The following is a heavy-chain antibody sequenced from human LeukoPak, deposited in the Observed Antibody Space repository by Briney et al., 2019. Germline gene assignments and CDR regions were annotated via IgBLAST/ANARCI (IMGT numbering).Heavy chain of an antibody. D-gene: IGHD3-22*01. J-gene: IGHJ5*02. CDR2: INHSGST. CDR3: ARASGYRFPWFDP. Sequence: PSETLSLTCAVYGGSFSGYYWSWIRQPPGKGLEWIGEINHSGSTNYNPSLKSRVTISVDTSKNQFSLKLSSVTAADTAVYYCARASGYRFPWFDPWGQGTLVTVSS. V-gene: IGHV4-34*01. CDR1: GGSFSGYY.